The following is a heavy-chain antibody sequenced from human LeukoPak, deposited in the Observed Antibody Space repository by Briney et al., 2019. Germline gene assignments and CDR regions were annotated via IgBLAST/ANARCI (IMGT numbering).Heavy chain of an antibody. V-gene: IGHV1-2*02. D-gene: IGHD6-13*01. CDR2: INPNSGGT. Sequence: ASVKVSCKASGYTFSGYFIHWVRQAPGQGLEWMGWINPNSGGTNSAQKFQGRVTMTRDTSISTAYVELSRLRSEDTAVYYCGRCIPAAGRVNCYYMDVWGTGTTVTISS. CDR1: GYTFSGYF. J-gene: IGHJ6*03. CDR3: GRCIPAAGRVNCYYMDV.